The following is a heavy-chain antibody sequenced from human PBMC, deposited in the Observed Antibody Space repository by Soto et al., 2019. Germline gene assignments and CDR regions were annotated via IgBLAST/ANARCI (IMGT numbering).Heavy chain of an antibody. CDR3: ARDPMVRGSHYYYYGMDV. CDR2: IDPSDSYT. CDR1: GYSFTNYW. Sequence: EVQLVQSGAEVKKPGESLRISCKGSGYSFTNYWISWVRQMPGKGLEWMGRIDPSDSYTNYSPSFQGHVTISADKSISTAYLQWSSLKASDTAMYYCARDPMVRGSHYYYYGMDVWGQGTTVTVSS. V-gene: IGHV5-10-1*01. J-gene: IGHJ6*02. D-gene: IGHD3-10*01.